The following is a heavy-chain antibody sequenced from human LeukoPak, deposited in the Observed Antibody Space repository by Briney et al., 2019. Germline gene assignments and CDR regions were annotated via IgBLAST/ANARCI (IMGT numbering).Heavy chain of an antibody. D-gene: IGHD3-22*01. CDR1: GYSFTSYW. Sequence: GESLRISCKGSGYSFTSYWISWVRQMLGKGLEWMGRIDPSDSYTNYSPSFQGHVTISADKSISTAYLQWSSLKASDTAMYYCARRYYDSSRTNYYYYGMDVWGQGTTVTVSS. CDR2: IDPSDSYT. J-gene: IGHJ6*02. CDR3: ARRYYDSSRTNYYYYGMDV. V-gene: IGHV5-10-1*01.